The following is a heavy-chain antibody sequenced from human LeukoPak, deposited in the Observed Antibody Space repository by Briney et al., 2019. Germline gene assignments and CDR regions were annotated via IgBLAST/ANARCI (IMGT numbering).Heavy chain of an antibody. D-gene: IGHD1-26*01. Sequence: GGSLRLSCAASGFTFSSYSMNWVRQAPGKGLEWVSSISSSSSYIYYADSVKGRFTISRDNAKNSLYLQMGSLRADDMAVYYCTREVHSGSSDYWGQGTLVTVSS. CDR1: GFTFSSYS. V-gene: IGHV3-21*01. CDR3: TREVHSGSSDY. CDR2: ISSSSSYI. J-gene: IGHJ4*02.